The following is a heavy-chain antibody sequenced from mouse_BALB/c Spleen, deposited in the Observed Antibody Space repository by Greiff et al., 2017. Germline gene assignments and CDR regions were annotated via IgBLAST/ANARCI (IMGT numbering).Heavy chain of an antibody. CDR2: INPSTGYT. V-gene: IGHV1-7*01. CDR1: GYTFTSYW. J-gene: IGHJ4*01. Sequence: QVQLQQSGAELAKPGASVKMSCKASGYTFTSYWMHWVKQRPGQGLEWIGYINPSTGYTEYNQKFKDKATLTADKSSSTAYMQLSSLTSEDSAVYYCAIRDYYAMDYWGQGTSVTVSS. CDR3: AIRDYYAMDY.